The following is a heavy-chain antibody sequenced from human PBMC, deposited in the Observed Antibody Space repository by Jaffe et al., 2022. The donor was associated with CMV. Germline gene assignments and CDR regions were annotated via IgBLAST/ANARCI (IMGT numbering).Heavy chain of an antibody. CDR1: GLTFTNTW. J-gene: IGHJ4*02. CDR2: IKSNTDGGTT. CDR3: TTAYYAADY. V-gene: IGHV3-15*01. D-gene: IGHD3-22*01. Sequence: EVQLVESGGGLVKPGGSLRLSCAASGLTFTNTWMSWVRQAPGKGLEWVGRIKSNTDGGTTDYAAPVKGRFTLSRDDSKNTLYLQMNSLKTEDTALYYCTTAYYAADYWGQGTLVTVSS.